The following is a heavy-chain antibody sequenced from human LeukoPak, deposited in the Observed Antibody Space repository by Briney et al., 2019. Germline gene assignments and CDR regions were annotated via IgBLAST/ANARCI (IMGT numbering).Heavy chain of an antibody. CDR2: IYTSGST. V-gene: IGHV4-4*07. CDR1: GGSISSYY. D-gene: IGHD2-15*01. CDR3: ARGFVVVVAAPLLFDY. J-gene: IGHJ4*02. Sequence: PSETLSLTCTVSGGSISSYYWSWIRQPAGKGLEWIGRIYTSGSTNYNPSLKSRVTMSVDTSKNQFSLKLSSVTAADTAVYYCARGFVVVVAAPLLFDYWGQGTLVTVSS.